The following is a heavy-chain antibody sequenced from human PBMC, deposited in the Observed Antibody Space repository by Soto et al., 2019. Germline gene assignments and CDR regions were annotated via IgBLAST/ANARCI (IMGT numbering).Heavy chain of an antibody. CDR3: AREKGRYGMDV. CDR2: MNPNSGNT. CDR1: GYTFTSYD. Sequence: QVQLVQSGAEVKKPGASVKVSCKASGYTFTSYDINWVRQATGQGLEYMGWMNPNSGNTGYAQKFQGRVTMTRNTSVSTVYMELSSVRSDDTAVYYCAREKGRYGMDVWGQGTTVTVSS. V-gene: IGHV1-8*01. J-gene: IGHJ6*02.